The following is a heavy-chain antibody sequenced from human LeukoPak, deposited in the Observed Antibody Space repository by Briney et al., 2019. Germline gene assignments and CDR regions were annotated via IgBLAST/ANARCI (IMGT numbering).Heavy chain of an antibody. J-gene: IGHJ1*01. CDR1: GFTFSSYA. D-gene: IGHD6-19*01. CDR3: AKGEQWLVLYFQH. CDR2: ISGSGGGT. V-gene: IGHV3-23*01. Sequence: PGGSLRLSCAVFGFTFSSYAMSWVRQAPGKGLEWVAAISGSGGGTDYADSVKGRFTISRDNSKNTLYLQMNSLRAEDTAVYYCAKGEQWLVLYFQHWGQGTLVTVSS.